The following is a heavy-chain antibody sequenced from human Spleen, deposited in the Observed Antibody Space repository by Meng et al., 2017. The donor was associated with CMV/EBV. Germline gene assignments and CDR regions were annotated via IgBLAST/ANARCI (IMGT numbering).Heavy chain of an antibody. CDR3: ARANRYCSSTSCYESYYYYGMDV. J-gene: IGHJ6*02. D-gene: IGHD2-2*01. V-gene: IGHV3-21*01. Sequence: GGSLRLSCAASGFTFSSYAMSWVRQAPGKGLEWVSSISSSSSYIYYADSVKGRFTISRDNAKNSLYLQMNSLRAEDTAVYYCARANRYCSSTSCYESYYYYGMDVWGQGTTVTVSS. CDR2: ISSSSSYI. CDR1: GFTFSSYA.